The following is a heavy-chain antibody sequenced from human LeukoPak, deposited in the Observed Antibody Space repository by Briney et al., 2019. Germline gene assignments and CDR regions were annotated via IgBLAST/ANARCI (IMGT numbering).Heavy chain of an antibody. D-gene: IGHD3-10*01. V-gene: IGHV4-34*01. CDR3: ARHEIHKWFGEVKRFPNWFDP. CDR2: INHRRGT. J-gene: IGHJ5*02. Sequence: SETLSLTCAVFGGSFSDYSWTWIRQTPGKGLEWIGEINHRRGTNYTPSLKSRVTISVDTSKNQFSLSLSAVTAADTAVNYRARHEIHKWFGEVKRFPNWFDPWGQGTLVTVSS. CDR1: GGSFSDYS.